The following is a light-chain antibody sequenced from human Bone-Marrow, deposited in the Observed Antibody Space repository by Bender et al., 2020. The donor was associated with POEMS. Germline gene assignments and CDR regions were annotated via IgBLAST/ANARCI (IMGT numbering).Light chain of an antibody. CDR3: SSYTSRITLDVA. V-gene: IGLV1-40*01. CDR1: SSNFESRYD. CDR2: GNT. J-gene: IGLJ2*01. Sequence: QSVLTQPPSVSGAPGQRVTISCTGSSSNFESRYDVHWYQHIPGTAPKLLIYGNTNRPSGVPDRFSASKSGTSASLAITGLQAEDEADYYCSSYTSRITLDVAFGGGTKLTVL.